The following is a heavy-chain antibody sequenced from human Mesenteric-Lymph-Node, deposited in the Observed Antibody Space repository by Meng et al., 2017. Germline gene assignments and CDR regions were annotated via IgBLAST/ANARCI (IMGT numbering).Heavy chain of an antibody. CDR1: GFTFSSYA. J-gene: IGHJ4*02. V-gene: IGHV3-73*01. D-gene: IGHD1-26*01. CDR2: VRDKANNYAT. CDR3: GSGNYFDY. Sequence: EVQLLESGGGLVQPGGSLRLSCAASGFTFSSYAMSWVRQAPGKGLEWVGRVRDKANNYATSYAESVKGRFTISRDDSRNTAYLQMDSLKTEDTAVYYCGSGNYFDYWGQGTLVTVSS.